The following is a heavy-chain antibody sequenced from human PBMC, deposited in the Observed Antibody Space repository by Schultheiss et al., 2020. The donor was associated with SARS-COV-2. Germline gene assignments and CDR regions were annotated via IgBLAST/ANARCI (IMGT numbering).Heavy chain of an antibody. D-gene: IGHD4-23*01. V-gene: IGHV3-23*01. CDR3: SKRKDYGGNSHFDY. CDR2: ISGSGGRT. CDR1: GFTFSSYA. J-gene: IGHJ4*02. Sequence: GGSLRLSCAASGFTFSSYAMSWVRQAPGKGLEWVSAISGSGGRTYYADSVKGRFTISRDNSKNTLYLHMNCLRAEDTAVYYCSKRKDYGGNSHFDYWGQGTLVTVSS.